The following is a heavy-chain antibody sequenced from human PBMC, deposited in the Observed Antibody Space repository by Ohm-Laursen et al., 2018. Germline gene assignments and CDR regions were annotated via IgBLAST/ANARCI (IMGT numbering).Heavy chain of an antibody. D-gene: IGHD3-16*01. Sequence: GSLRLSCAASGFSLSIYDMHWVRNGPGTGLEWVSYISETGSHIYDADSMRGRFTVARDNAKNLLYLQLNSLRAEDTAVSYCARDSSRSARGGGMDVWGQGTIVTVSS. CDR3: ARDSSRSARGGGMDV. J-gene: IGHJ6*02. CDR2: ISETGSHI. CDR1: GFSLSIYD. V-gene: IGHV3-21*05.